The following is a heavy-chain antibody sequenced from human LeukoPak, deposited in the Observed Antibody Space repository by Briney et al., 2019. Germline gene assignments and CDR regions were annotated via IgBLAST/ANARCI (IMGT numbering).Heavy chain of an antibody. Sequence: PGGSLRLSCNASEFNGFSFSSYTMNWVRQAPGKGLEWVSSISGTSAYIYYGSSVRGRFTISRDNAKNSLFLQMDSLRAEDTAIYYCARGPGYMDVWGSGTTATVSS. V-gene: IGHV3-21*06. J-gene: IGHJ6*03. CDR1: EFNGFSFSSYT. CDR2: ISGTSAYI. CDR3: ARGPGYMDV.